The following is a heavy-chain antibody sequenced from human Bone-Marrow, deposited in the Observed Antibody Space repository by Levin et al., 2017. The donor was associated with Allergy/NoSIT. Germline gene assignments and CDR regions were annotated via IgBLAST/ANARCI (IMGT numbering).Heavy chain of an antibody. D-gene: IGHD3-22*01. Sequence: GESLKISCSVSGFTFSDYSMVWVRQAPGKGLEWVSSISSRSTYIYYADSVKGRLTMSRDNAKKSLSLQMTSLRADDTAVYFCARGGYYYDTAGPPGAFDVWGQGTTVTVSS. CDR3: ARGGYYYDTAGPPGAFDV. J-gene: IGHJ3*01. CDR1: GFTFSDYS. CDR2: ISSRSTYI. V-gene: IGHV3-21*01.